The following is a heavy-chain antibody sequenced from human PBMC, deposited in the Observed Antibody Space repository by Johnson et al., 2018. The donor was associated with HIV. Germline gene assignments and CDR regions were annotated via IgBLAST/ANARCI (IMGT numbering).Heavy chain of an antibody. CDR2: INSDGSST. J-gene: IGHJ3*02. D-gene: IGHD3-16*01. Sequence: VQLVESGGGLVQPGGSLRLSCAASGFTFSSYAMSWVRQAPGKGLEWVSRINSDGSSTSYADSVKGRFTIPRDNSKNTLYLQMNSLRAEDTAVYYCAREGDGLRVSDDAFDIWGQGTMVTVSS. CDR3: AREGDGLRVSDDAFDI. V-gene: IGHV3-23*04. CDR1: GFTFSSYA.